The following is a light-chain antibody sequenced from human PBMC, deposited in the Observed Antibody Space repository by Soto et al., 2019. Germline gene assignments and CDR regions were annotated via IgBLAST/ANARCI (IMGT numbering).Light chain of an antibody. CDR3: QQYNSYSPT. Sequence: DIQLTQSPSSLSASVGDRVTITCRVSQGISSYLNWYRQKPGKVPKLLIYSASNLQSGVPSRFSGSGSETEFTLTISGLQPGDSATYYCQQYNSYSPTFGQGTKVDIK. CDR1: QGISSY. CDR2: SAS. J-gene: IGKJ1*01. V-gene: IGKV1-27*01.